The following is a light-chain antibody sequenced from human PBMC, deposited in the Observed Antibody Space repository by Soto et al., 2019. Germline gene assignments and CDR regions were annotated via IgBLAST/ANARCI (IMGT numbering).Light chain of an antibody. CDR2: AAS. CDR1: LTISSY. V-gene: IGKV1-39*01. J-gene: IGKJ1*01. Sequence: DIQMTQSPSSLSAFVGDRVTITCRASLTISSYLNWYQQKSGKAPKLLISAASSLESGVPPRFSGSGSGTDSTLTITSLQPEDFATYYCQQSHSIPWTFGQGTKVDIK. CDR3: QQSHSIPWT.